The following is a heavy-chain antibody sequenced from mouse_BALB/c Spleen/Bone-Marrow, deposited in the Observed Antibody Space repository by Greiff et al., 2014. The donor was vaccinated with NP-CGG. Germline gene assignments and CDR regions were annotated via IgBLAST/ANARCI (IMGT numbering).Heavy chain of an antibody. V-gene: IGHV1-7*01. CDR2: ITPSTGYI. CDR1: GYTFTSYW. J-gene: IGHJ3*01. Sequence: VKLMESGAELAKPGASVKVSCKASGYTFTSYWMHWIKQRPGQGLEWIGYITPSTGYIEYNQKFKDKATLTADKSSSTAYMQLSSLTSEDSAVYYCARPRFAYWGQGTLVTVSA. CDR3: ARPRFAY.